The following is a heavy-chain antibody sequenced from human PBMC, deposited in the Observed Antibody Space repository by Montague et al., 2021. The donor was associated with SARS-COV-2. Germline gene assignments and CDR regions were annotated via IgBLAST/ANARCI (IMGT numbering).Heavy chain of an antibody. D-gene: IGHD3-10*01. V-gene: IGHV3-66*02. CDR3: ARDQRRYGSGSYYGPHYYYYGMDV. Sequence: SLRLSCAASGFTVSSNYMSWVRQAPGKGLEWVSVIYSGGSTYYAXSVKGRFTISRDNSKNTLYLQMNSLRAEDTAVYYCARDQRRYGSGSYYGPHYYYYGMDVWGQGTPVTVSS. CDR2: IYSGGST. J-gene: IGHJ6*02. CDR1: GFTVSSNY.